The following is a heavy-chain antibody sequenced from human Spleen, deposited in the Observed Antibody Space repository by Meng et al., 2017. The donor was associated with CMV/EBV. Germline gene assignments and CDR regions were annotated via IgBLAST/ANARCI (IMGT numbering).Heavy chain of an antibody. CDR1: GGSVKSGSYY. D-gene: IGHD2-2*01. V-gene: IGHV4-61*01. J-gene: IGHJ6*02. CDR3: ARDQRADCSSTSCHYYYYGMDV. CDR2: IYYSGST. Sequence: SETLSLTCTVSGGSVKSGSYYWSWIRQPPGKGLEWIGHIYYSGSTNYNPSLKSRVTISVDTSKNQFSLKLSSVTAADTAVYYCARDQRADCSSTSCHYYYYGMDVWGQGTTVTVSS.